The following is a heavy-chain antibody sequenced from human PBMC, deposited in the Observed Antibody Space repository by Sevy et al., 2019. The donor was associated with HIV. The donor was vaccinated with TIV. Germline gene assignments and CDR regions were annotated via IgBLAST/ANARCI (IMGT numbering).Heavy chain of an antibody. CDR3: ARDPNQDAFDI. CDR1: GFTFRTYS. J-gene: IGHJ3*02. D-gene: IGHD2-2*01. Sequence: GGCLRLSCAASGFTFRTYSMCWVRQAPVKGLEWVALISFDGNYTKYADSVKGRFTISRDNSNNRLDLQMSSLRVEDTAVYYCARDPNQDAFDIWGQGTVVTVSS. CDR2: ISFDGNYT. V-gene: IGHV3-30-3*01.